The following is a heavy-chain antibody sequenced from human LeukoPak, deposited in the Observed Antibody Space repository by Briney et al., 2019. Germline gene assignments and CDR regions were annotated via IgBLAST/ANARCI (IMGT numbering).Heavy chain of an antibody. CDR2: FDPEDSST. CDR1: GYSLSKVS. Sequence: ASVKVSCKVSGYSLSKVSIHWVRQAPGEGLEWMGGFDPEDSSTIYAQKFQGRVTMTVDTFTDTAYMELSSLRSEDRAVFYCATSGRDSGFDYWGQGTLVTVSS. CDR3: ATSGRDSGFDY. D-gene: IGHD1-26*01. V-gene: IGHV1-24*01. J-gene: IGHJ4*02.